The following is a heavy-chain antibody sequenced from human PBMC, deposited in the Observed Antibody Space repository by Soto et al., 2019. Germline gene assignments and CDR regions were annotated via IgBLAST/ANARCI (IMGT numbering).Heavy chain of an antibody. D-gene: IGHD6-6*01. CDR3: AREYSSSDYDAFDI. CDR1: GYTFISYD. CDR2: MNPNSGNT. V-gene: IGHV1-8*01. Sequence: ASVKVSCKASGYTFISYDINWVRQATGQGLEWMGWMNPNSGNTGYAQKFQGRVTMTRNTSISTAYMELSSLRSEDTAVYYCAREYSSSDYDAFDIWGQGTMVTVSS. J-gene: IGHJ3*02.